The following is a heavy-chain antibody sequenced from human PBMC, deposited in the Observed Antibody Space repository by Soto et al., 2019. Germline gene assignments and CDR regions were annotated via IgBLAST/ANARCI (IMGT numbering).Heavy chain of an antibody. D-gene: IGHD4-17*01. Sequence: SETLSLTCAVYGGSFSGYYWSWIRQPPGKGLEWIGEINHSGSTNYNPSLKSRVTISVDTSKNQFSLKLSSVTAADTAVYYCALTTVTHHDAFDIWGQGTMVTVSS. CDR2: INHSGST. V-gene: IGHV4-34*01. CDR3: ALTTVTHHDAFDI. J-gene: IGHJ3*02. CDR1: GGSFSGYY.